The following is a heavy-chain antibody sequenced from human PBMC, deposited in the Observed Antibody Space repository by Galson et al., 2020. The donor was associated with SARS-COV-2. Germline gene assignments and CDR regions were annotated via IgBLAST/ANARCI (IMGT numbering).Heavy chain of an antibody. CDR3: AIDPLWELLSHYYGMDV. CDR1: GGSISSSSYY. D-gene: IGHD1-26*01. V-gene: IGHV4-39*06. Sequence: SETLSLTCTVSGGSISSSSYYWGWIRPPPGQEQEWIGSIYSSGSTYYNPSLKSRVTISVDTSKNHFTLKVSALTAADTAGYYCAIDPLWELLSHYYGMDVGGQGTTVTVSS. CDR2: IYSSGST. J-gene: IGHJ6*02.